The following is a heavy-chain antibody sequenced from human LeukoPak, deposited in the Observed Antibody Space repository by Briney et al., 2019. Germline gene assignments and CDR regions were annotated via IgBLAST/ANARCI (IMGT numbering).Heavy chain of an antibody. CDR1: GFTFSSYW. CDR3: ARGGSPPEALGDTFDI. Sequence: PVGSLRLSCAASGFTFSSYWMHWVRQAPGKGLVWVSHINNDGSKTRYADSVKGRFTISRDNAKNTLYLQVNSLRAEDTAVYYCARGGSPPEALGDTFDIWGPGTMVTVS. J-gene: IGHJ3*02. D-gene: IGHD1-26*01. CDR2: INNDGSKT. V-gene: IGHV3-74*01.